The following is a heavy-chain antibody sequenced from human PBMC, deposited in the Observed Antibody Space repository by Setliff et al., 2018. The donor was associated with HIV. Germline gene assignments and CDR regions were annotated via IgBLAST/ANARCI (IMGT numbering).Heavy chain of an antibody. V-gene: IGHV4-30-4*08. D-gene: IGHD7-27*01. CDR1: GGSISSGDYY. CDR3: ATLDPGDLPHA. J-gene: IGHJ5*02. Sequence: PSETLSLTCTVSGGSISSGDYYWSWIRQPPGKGLEWIGNIYDSESTYYNPSLKSRVTISVDTSKNQFSLKLSSVTAADTAVYYCATLDPGDLPHAWGQGTLVTSPQ. CDR2: IYDSEST.